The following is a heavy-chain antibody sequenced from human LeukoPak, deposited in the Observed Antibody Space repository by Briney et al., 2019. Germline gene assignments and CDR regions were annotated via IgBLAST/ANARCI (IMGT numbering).Heavy chain of an antibody. CDR1: GGSISSYY. V-gene: IGHV4-59*01. D-gene: IGHD3-22*01. Sequence: SETLSLTCTVSGGSISSYYWSWIRQPPGKGLEWIGYIYYSGSTNYNPSLKSRVTITVDTSKNQFSLELSSVTAADTAVDYCARDWDNSGYYDYWGQGTLVTVSS. CDR2: IYYSGST. CDR3: ARDWDNSGYYDY. J-gene: IGHJ4*02.